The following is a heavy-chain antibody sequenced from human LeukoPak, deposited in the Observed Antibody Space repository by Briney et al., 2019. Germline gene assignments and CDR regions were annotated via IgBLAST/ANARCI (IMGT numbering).Heavy chain of an antibody. Sequence: SETLSLTCTVSGGSISSSSYYWGWIRQPPGKGLEWIGSIYYSGSTYYNPSLKSRVTISVDTSKNQFSLKLSSVTAADTAVYYCASIYSSSSREVYWGQGTLVTVSS. D-gene: IGHD6-6*01. J-gene: IGHJ4*02. CDR3: ASIYSSSSREVY. V-gene: IGHV4-39*01. CDR2: IYYSGST. CDR1: GGSISSSSYY.